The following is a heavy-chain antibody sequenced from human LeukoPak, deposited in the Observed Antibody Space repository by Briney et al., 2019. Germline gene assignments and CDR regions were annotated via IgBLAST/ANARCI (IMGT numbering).Heavy chain of an antibody. CDR2: IYTGGNT. D-gene: IGHD3-22*01. Sequence: GGSLRLSCAASGFTFSNYWMHWVRQAPGKGLVWVSTIYTGGNTYYAASVKGRFTISRDFSKNTVFLHMNSLRAEDTAMYYCARGDDSGYYDYFDYWGQGALVTVSS. CDR1: GFTFSNYW. CDR3: ARGDDSGYYDYFDY. V-gene: IGHV3-53*01. J-gene: IGHJ4*02.